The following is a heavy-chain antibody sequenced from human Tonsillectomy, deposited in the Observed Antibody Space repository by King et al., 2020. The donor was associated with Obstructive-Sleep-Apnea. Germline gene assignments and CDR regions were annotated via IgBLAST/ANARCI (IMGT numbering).Heavy chain of an antibody. CDR1: GYSISSGYY. D-gene: IGHD1-26*01. CDR2: IYHSGST. CDR3: ARVLATARDY. V-gene: IGHV4-38-2*02. Sequence: VQLKESGPGLVKPSETLSLTCTVSGYSISSGYYWGWIRQPPGKGLEWIGSIYHSGSTYYNPSLKSRVTISVDTSKNQFSLKLSSVTAADTAVYYCARVLATARDYWGQGTLVTVSS. J-gene: IGHJ4*02.